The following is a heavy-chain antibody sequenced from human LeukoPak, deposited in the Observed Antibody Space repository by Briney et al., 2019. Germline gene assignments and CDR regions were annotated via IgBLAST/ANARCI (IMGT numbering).Heavy chain of an antibody. Sequence: GGSVRLSCLASGFRFKGYWMTWVGQSAGKGLNWVANIKPDGSETYYLHSVKRRFTISRDNARDSLFLEMNNLRLDDTAGYYCSRDGGELWPLDEWGEGILVTVSS. J-gene: IGHJ4*02. CDR1: GFRFKGYW. D-gene: IGHD2-21*01. CDR2: IKPDGSET. V-gene: IGHV3-7*01. CDR3: SRDGGELWPLDE.